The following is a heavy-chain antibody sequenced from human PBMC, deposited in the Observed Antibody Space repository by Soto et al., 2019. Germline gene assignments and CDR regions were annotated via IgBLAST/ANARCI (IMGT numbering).Heavy chain of an antibody. CDR3: AKDLVASRFYYFDY. Sequence: LRLSCAASGFTFSSYGMHWVRQAPGKGLEWVAVISYDGSNKYYADSVKGRFTISRDNSKNTLYLQMNRLRAEDTAVYYCAKDLVASRFYYFDYWGQGTLVTVSS. J-gene: IGHJ4*02. CDR1: GFTFSSYG. CDR2: ISYDGSNK. V-gene: IGHV3-30*18. D-gene: IGHD5-12*01.